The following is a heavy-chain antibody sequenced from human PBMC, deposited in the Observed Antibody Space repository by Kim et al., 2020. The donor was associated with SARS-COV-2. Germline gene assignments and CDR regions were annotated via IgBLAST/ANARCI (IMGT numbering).Heavy chain of an antibody. D-gene: IGHD1-26*01. V-gene: IGHV4-31*03. Sequence: QVQLQESGPGLVKPSQTLSLTCTVSGGSISSDDYYWSWIRQHPGKGLEWIGYIYYSGNTYYNPSLKSRVTISTETSKNQFSVKRSAVTAADTAVYYCARAADGVVGNFDYWGQGTLVTVSS. CDR1: GGSISSDDYY. J-gene: IGHJ4*02. CDR2: IYYSGNT. CDR3: ARAADGVVGNFDY.